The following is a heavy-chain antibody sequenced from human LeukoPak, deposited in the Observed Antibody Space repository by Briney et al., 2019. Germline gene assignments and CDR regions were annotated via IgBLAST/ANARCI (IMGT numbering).Heavy chain of an antibody. CDR2: IYYSGST. Sequence: PSETLSLTCTVSGGSISSYYWSWIRQPPGKGLEWIGYIYYSGSTNYNPSLKSRVTISVDTSKNQFSLKLSSVTAADTAVYYCARSDVYDFWSGYYRFDYWGQGTLVTVS. D-gene: IGHD3-3*01. CDR3: ARSDVYDFWSGYYRFDY. CDR1: GGSISSYY. V-gene: IGHV4-59*01. J-gene: IGHJ4*02.